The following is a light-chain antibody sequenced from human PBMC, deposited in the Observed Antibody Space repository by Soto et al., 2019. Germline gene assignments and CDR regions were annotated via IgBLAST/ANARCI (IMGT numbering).Light chain of an antibody. Sequence: DVVMTQSPLSLPVTLGQPASISCRSSQSLLYFDGNIYVNWFQQRPGQSPRRLIYKVSNRDSGVPDRCSGSGEGTDFTLKISRVEADDVGVYYCMQGTHWPIAFGQGTRLEIK. CDR2: KVS. J-gene: IGKJ5*01. CDR3: MQGTHWPIA. CDR1: QSLLYFDGNIY. V-gene: IGKV2-30*01.